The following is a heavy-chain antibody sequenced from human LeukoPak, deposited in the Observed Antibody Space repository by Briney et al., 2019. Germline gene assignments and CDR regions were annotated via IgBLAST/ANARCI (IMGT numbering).Heavy chain of an antibody. D-gene: IGHD3-3*01. CDR1: TFSLSTYS. V-gene: IGHV3-21*01. CDR3: ARGLDDFWRGLIHY. J-gene: IGHJ4*02. Sequence: GGSLRLSCAASTFSLSTYSMIWVRHAPGKGVVWVLFISSCSCYIYYADSVKGRFTISRDSAKNTLYLQMNTLSAEYATVFYCARGLDDFWRGLIHYWGERTLVTVS. CDR2: ISSCSCYI.